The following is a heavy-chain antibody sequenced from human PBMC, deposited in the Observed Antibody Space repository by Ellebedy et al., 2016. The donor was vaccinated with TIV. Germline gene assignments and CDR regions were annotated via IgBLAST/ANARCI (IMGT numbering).Heavy chain of an antibody. Sequence: GESLKISCAASGFTFSSYSMNWVRQAPGKGLEWVSHISLSSSTIYYADSVKGRFTISRDNAKNSLSLQMNSLRAEDTAVYYCARDVAGISNYWGQGTLVTVSS. CDR1: GFTFSSYS. CDR2: ISLSSSTI. V-gene: IGHV3-48*01. CDR3: ARDVAGISNY. D-gene: IGHD2-15*01. J-gene: IGHJ4*02.